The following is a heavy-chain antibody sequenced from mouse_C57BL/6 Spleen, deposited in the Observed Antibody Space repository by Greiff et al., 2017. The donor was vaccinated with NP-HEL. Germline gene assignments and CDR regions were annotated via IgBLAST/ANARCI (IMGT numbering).Heavy chain of an antibody. CDR1: GYAFSSSW. CDR2: IYPGDGDT. V-gene: IGHV1-82*01. Sequence: QVQLKESGPELVKPGASVKISCKASGYAFSSSWMNWVKQRPGKGLEWIGRIYPGDGDTNYNGKFKGKATLTADKSSSTAYMQLSSLTSEDSAVYFCARDSRHYFDYWGQGTTLTVSS. CDR3: ARDSRHYFDY. J-gene: IGHJ2*01. D-gene: IGHD3-2*01.